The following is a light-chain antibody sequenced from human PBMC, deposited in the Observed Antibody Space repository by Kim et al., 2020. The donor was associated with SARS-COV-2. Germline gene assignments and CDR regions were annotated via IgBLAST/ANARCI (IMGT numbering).Light chain of an antibody. CDR1: QSINKW. V-gene: IGKV1-5*01. CDR2: DAS. Sequence: SASVGDRVTITCRASQSINKWLAWYQQKPGTAPKLLIYDASTFESGVPSRFSGSGSETEFTLTITSLQPDDLATYYCQQYHAYWTFGQGTKVDIK. J-gene: IGKJ1*01. CDR3: QQYHAYWT.